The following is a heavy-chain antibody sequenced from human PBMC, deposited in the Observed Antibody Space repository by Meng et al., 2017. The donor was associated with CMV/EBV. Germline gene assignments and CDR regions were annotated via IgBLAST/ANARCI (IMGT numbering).Heavy chain of an antibody. CDR1: GYTFTSYG. Sequence: SVKVPRQAFGYTFTSYGISWVRQAPGQGLEWMGWISAYNGDRNFAQKFQDRVTMTTDTSTSTAYMELRSLGPDDTAVYYCARDPGMVEKWFDPWGQGTLVTVSS. CDR3: ARDPGMVEKWFDP. D-gene: IGHD1-26*01. J-gene: IGHJ5*02. CDR2: ISAYNGDR. V-gene: IGHV1-18*01.